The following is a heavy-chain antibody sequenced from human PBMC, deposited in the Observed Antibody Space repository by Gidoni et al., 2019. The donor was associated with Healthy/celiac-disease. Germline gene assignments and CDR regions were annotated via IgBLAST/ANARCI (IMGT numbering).Heavy chain of an antibody. J-gene: IGHJ4*02. V-gene: IGHV6-1*01. CDR2: TYYRSKWYN. CDR1: GDSVSSTSAA. Sequence: QVQLQQSRPGLVKPSQTLSLTCAISGDSVSSTSAAWNWIRQSPARGLEWLGRTYYRSKWYNDYAVSVKSRKTINPNTTKNQFSLQLISVTPEDTDVSYCARDRPFIVGANSGLDYWGQGTLVTVSS. D-gene: IGHD1-26*01. CDR3: ARDRPFIVGANSGLDY.